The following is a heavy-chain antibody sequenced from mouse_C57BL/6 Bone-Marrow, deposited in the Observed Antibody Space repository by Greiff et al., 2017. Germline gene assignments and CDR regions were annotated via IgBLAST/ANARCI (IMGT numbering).Heavy chain of an antibody. Sequence: EVQLVESGGDLVKPGGSLKLSCAASGFTFSSYGMSWVRQTPDKRLEWVATISSGGSYTYYPDSVKGRFTISRDNAKNTLYLQMSSLKSEDTAMYYCARQYYGSSYVFSICDYWGQGTTLTVSS. CDR3: ARQYYGSSYVFSICDY. CDR2: ISSGGSYT. V-gene: IGHV5-6*01. J-gene: IGHJ2*01. D-gene: IGHD1-1*01. CDR1: GFTFSSYG.